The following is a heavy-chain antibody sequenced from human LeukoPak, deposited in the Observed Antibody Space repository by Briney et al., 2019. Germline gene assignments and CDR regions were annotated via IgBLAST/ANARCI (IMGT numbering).Heavy chain of an antibody. V-gene: IGHV3-9*03. J-gene: IGHJ2*01. D-gene: IGHD6-19*01. CDR3: AKAQGGSGWYGPNWYFDL. CDR1: GFTFDDYA. CDR2: ISWNSGSI. Sequence: GRSLRLSCAASGFTFDDYAMHWVRQAPGKGLEWFSGISWNSGSIGYADSVTGRFTISRDNAKNSLYLQMNSLRAEDMALYYCAKAQGGSGWYGPNWYFDLWGRGTLVTVSS.